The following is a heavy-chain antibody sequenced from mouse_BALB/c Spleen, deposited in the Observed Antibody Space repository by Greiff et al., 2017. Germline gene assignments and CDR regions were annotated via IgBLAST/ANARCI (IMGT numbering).Heavy chain of an antibody. V-gene: IGHV5-6-5*01. Sequence: EVMLVESGVGLVKPGGSLKLSCAASGFTFSSYAMSWVRQTPEKRLEWVASISSGGSTYYPDSVKGRFTISRDNARNILYLQMSSLRSEDTAMYYCARGNGNYGIAYWGQGTLVTVSA. J-gene: IGHJ3*01. CDR3: ARGNGNYGIAY. D-gene: IGHD2-1*01. CDR2: ISSGGST. CDR1: GFTFSSYA.